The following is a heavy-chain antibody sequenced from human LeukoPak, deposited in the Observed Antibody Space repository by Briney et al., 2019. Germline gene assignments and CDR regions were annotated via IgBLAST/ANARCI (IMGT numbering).Heavy chain of an antibody. CDR3: ANQYSGSYYANWFEP. J-gene: IGHJ5*02. Sequence: PGGSLRLSCAASGFTFSSYGMRWVRQAPGKGLEWVAFIRYDGSNKYYADSVKGRFTISRDNSKNTLYLQMNSLRAEDTAVYYCANQYSGSYYANWFEPWGQGTLVTVSS. CDR1: GFTFSSYG. D-gene: IGHD1-26*01. V-gene: IGHV3-30*02. CDR2: IRYDGSNK.